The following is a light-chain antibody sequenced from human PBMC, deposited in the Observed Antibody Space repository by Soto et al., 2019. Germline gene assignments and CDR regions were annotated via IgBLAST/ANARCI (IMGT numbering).Light chain of an antibody. CDR2: AAS. Sequence: DIQMTQSPSSLSASVGDRVTITCRASQSISTYLNWYQQKPGKAPKVLIYAASGLQSGVPSRFSGSGSGTDFSLTISSLQPEDFATYYCQQSYSTLWTFGQGTKVEIK. CDR1: QSISTY. J-gene: IGKJ1*01. CDR3: QQSYSTLWT. V-gene: IGKV1-39*01.